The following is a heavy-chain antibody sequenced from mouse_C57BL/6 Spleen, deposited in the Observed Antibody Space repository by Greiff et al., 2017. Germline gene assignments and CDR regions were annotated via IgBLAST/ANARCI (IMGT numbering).Heavy chain of an antibody. J-gene: IGHJ2*01. Sequence: EVQGVESGGGLVKPGGSLKLSCAASGFTFSDYGMHWVRQAPEKVLEWVAYTSSGSSTSNYADTVKGRFTISRDNAKNTLFLQMTSLRSEDTAMYYCARAGSFDYWGQGTTLTVSS. CDR1: GFTFSDYG. CDR3: ARAGSFDY. CDR2: TSSGSSTS. V-gene: IGHV5-17*01.